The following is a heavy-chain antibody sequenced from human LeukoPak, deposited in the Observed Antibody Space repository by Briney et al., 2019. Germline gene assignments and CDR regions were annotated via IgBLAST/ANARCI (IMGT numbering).Heavy chain of an antibody. CDR1: GFTFSDYY. D-gene: IGHD5-12*01. V-gene: IGHV3-11*01. Sequence: GGSLRLSCAASGFTFSDYYMSWIRQAPGKGLEWVSYISSSGSTIYYADSVKGRFTISRDNAKNSLYLQMNSLRAEDMAVYYCARDSGYSGYGLDAPNYWGQGTLVTVSS. CDR2: ISSSGSTI. J-gene: IGHJ4*02. CDR3: ARDSGYSGYGLDAPNY.